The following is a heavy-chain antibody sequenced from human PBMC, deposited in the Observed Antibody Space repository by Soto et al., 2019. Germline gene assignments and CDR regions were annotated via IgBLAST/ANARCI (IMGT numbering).Heavy chain of an antibody. V-gene: IGHV3-64D*06. CDR3: VKYYFDSSGYYGLNAFDI. CDR2: ISSNGGST. Sequence: GGSLRLSCLASRFTFSTYAMHWVRQAPGKGLEYVSTISSNGGSTYYADSVKGRFTISRDNSKNTLYLQMSSLRAEDTAVYYCVKYYFDSSGYYGLNAFDIWGQGTMVTVSS. D-gene: IGHD3-22*01. CDR1: RFTFSTYA. J-gene: IGHJ3*02.